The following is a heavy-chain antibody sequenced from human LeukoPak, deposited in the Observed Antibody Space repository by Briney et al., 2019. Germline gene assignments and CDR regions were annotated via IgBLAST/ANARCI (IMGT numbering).Heavy chain of an antibody. CDR1: GFTFGTYA. J-gene: IGHJ4*02. CDR2: ISGSGGNT. D-gene: IGHD1-26*01. Sequence: GGSLRLSCAASGFTFGTYAMSWVRQAPGKGLEWVSTISGSGGNTYYADSVKGRFTISRDNSKNTLNLQMNSLRAEDTAVYYCAKDEVVGATSDCWGQRTLVTVSS. CDR3: AKDEVVGATSDC. V-gene: IGHV3-23*01.